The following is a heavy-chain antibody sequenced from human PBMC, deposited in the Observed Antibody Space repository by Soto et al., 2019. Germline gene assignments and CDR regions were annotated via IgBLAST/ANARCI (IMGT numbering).Heavy chain of an antibody. CDR3: ARHRSYFFDSSGYSDFDI. CDR1: GYSFSSYW. V-gene: IGHV5-51*01. Sequence: GESLKISCKASGYSFSSYWIAWVRQMPGKGLECMGIIYPGDSDTRYSPSFQGQVTISADRSIRTAFLQWSSLKASDTAMYYCARHRSYFFDSSGYSDFDIWGQGTLVTVSS. D-gene: IGHD3-22*01. CDR2: IYPGDSDT. J-gene: IGHJ3*02.